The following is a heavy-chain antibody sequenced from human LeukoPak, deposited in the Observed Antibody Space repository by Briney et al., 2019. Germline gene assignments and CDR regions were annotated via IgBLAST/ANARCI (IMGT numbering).Heavy chain of an antibody. D-gene: IGHD3-22*01. V-gene: IGHV3-53*01. CDR1: WFTVSSNY. CDR3: ARDHYYDSSGYYRFDY. J-gene: IGHJ4*02. Sequence: PGGSLRLSCAASWFTVSSNYMSWVRQAPGKGLEWVSVIYSGGSTYYADSVKGRFTISRDNSKNTLYLQMNSLRAEDTAVYYCARDHYYDSSGYYRFDYWGQGTLVTVSS. CDR2: IYSGGST.